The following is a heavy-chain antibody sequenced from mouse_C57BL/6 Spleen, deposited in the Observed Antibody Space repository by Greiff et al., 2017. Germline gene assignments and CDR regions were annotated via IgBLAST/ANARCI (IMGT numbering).Heavy chain of an antibody. CDR1: GYSFTGYY. V-gene: IGHV1-42*01. Sequence: EVKLVESGPELVKPGASVKISCKASGYSFTGYYMNWVKQSPEKSLEWIGEINPSTGGTTYNQKFKAKATLTVDKSSSTAYMQLKSLTSEDSAVYYCARGGYDYDGEYYFDYWGQGTTLTVSS. D-gene: IGHD2-4*01. CDR3: ARGGYDYDGEYYFDY. J-gene: IGHJ2*01. CDR2: INPSTGGT.